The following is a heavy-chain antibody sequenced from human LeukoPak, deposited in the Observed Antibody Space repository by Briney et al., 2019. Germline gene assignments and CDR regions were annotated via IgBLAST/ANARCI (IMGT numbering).Heavy chain of an antibody. CDR2: ISPDNGNA. D-gene: IGHD2-2*02. J-gene: IGHJ4*02. CDR1: GYSFTSQD. Sequence: ASVRVSCKTSGYSFTSQDMHWVRQAPGQRLEWVGCISPDNGNAQYSQEFQGRVTITRDTSARTAYMELSSLRSEDMAVYYCTLYNYWGQGTLVTVSS. V-gene: IGHV1-3*03. CDR3: TLYNY.